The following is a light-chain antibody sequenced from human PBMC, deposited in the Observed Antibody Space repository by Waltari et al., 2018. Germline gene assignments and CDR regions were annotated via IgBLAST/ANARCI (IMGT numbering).Light chain of an antibody. Sequence: EVVLTQSPATLSVSPGERATLSCRASQSVDYFLARYQQKDGQAPRLLVYGASTRATGLPTRFSGSGSGTEFTLSISSLQSEDFGIYYCQQYNEWPRTFGQGTRVEI. J-gene: IGKJ1*01. CDR3: QQYNEWPRT. CDR2: GAS. CDR1: QSVDYF. V-gene: IGKV3-15*01.